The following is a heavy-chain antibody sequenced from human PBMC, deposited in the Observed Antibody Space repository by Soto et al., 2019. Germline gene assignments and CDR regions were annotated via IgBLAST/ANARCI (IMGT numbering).Heavy chain of an antibody. CDR3: AREKSIAAAGTTSDGMDV. V-gene: IGHV1-69*01. D-gene: IGHD6-13*01. CDR2: IIPSLGTA. Sequence: QVQLVQSGAEVKKPGSSVKASCKASGGTFSSYAISWVRQAPGQGLEWMGGIIPSLGTANYAQKFQGRVTITADESTSTAYMELSSLRSEDTAVYYCAREKSIAAAGTTSDGMDVWGQGTTVTVSS. CDR1: GGTFSSYA. J-gene: IGHJ6*02.